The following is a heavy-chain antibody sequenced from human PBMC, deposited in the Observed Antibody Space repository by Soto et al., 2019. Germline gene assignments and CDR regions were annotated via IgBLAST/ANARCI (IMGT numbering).Heavy chain of an antibody. Sequence: EVRLVESGGGLVQPGGSLRLSCVASGFTFTSYWMSWVRQAPGKGLEWVANIKGDESEKKYVDSVKGRFTISRDNAHNSVSLQMNSLRAEDTALYYCGRDEVRNGVGVWGQGTTVTVSS. V-gene: IGHV3-7*01. CDR3: GRDEVRNGVGV. J-gene: IGHJ6*02. CDR2: IKGDESEK. CDR1: GFTFTSYW.